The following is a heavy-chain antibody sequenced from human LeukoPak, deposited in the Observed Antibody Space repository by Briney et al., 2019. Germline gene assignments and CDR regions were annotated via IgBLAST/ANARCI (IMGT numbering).Heavy chain of an antibody. CDR3: ARDQGYCSGGSCYSNFDS. V-gene: IGHV3-7*05. D-gene: IGHD2-15*01. CDR1: GFTFSSYW. CDR2: IKQDGSET. J-gene: IGHJ4*02. Sequence: PGGSLRLSCAASGFTFSSYWMSWVRQAPGKGLEWVANIKQDGSETYYVDSVKGRFTISRDNAKNSLYLQMSSLRAEDAAVYYCARDQGYCSGGSCYSNFDSWGQGTLVTVSS.